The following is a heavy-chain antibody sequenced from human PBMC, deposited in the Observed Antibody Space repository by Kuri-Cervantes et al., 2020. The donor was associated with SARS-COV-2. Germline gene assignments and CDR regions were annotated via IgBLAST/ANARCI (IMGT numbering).Heavy chain of an antibody. CDR1: GGSFSGYY. CDR3: ARYLYGSGSYYNSYYFDY. J-gene: IGHJ4*02. D-gene: IGHD3-10*01. Sequence: SQTLSLTCAVYGGSFSGYYWTWIRQPPGKGLEWIGEINHSGGTNYNPSLRGRVTISADTSKNQFSLKLNSVTAADTAVYYCARYLYGSGSYYNSYYFDYWGQGTLVTVSS. V-gene: IGHV4-34*01. CDR2: INHSGGT.